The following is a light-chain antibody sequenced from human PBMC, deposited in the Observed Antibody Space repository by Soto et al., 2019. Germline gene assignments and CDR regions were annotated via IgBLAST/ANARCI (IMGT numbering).Light chain of an antibody. CDR1: SSDVGGYNY. Sequence: QSVLTQPPSASGSPGQSVTISCAGTSSDVGGYNYVSWYQQHPGKAPKLMIYEVSKRPSGVPDRFSGSKSGNTASLSVSGLQSEDEAEYYCSSYSRYFNYVFGPGTKLTVL. CDR2: EVS. J-gene: IGLJ1*01. CDR3: SSYSRYFNYV. V-gene: IGLV2-8*01.